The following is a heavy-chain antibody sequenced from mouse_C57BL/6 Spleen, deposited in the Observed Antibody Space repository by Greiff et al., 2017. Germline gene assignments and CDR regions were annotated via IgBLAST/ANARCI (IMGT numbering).Heavy chain of an antibody. D-gene: IGHD1-1*01. CDR3: ARWGSSYLFAY. V-gene: IGHV1-69*01. Sequence: VQLQQPGAELVMPGASVKLSCKASGYTFTSYWMHWVKQRPGQGLEWIGEIDPSDSYTNYNQKFKGKSTLTVDKSSSTAYMQLSSLTSEDAAVYYCARWGSSYLFAYWGQGTLVTVSA. J-gene: IGHJ3*01. CDR1: GYTFTSYW. CDR2: IDPSDSYT.